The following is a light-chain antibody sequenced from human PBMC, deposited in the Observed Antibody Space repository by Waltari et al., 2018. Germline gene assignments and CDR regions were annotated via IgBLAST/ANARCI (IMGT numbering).Light chain of an antibody. CDR3: QQSYSTPRT. CDR2: AAS. V-gene: IGKV1-39*01. Sequence: DIQMTQSPSSLSTSVGDRVTITCRASQSNSNYLNWYQQKPGKAPKLLIYAASTLQSGVPSRFSGSGSGTDFTLTISSLQPEDFVTYYCQQSYSTPRTFGQGTRLEIK. CDR1: QSNSNY. J-gene: IGKJ2*01.